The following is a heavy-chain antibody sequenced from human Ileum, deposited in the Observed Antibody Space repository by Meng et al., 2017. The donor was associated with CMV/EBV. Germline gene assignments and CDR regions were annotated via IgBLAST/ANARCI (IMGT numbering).Heavy chain of an antibody. D-gene: IGHD3-10*01. CDR2: IHYSGGT. CDR1: GDSIKNYY. J-gene: IGHJ4*02. Sequence: QVQRQEPAPRLVNPPETLSLTCTVSGDSIKNYYWTWLRKPAGKGLEWLGRIHYSGGTDDNPSLKSRVTLSIDTSKNQLSLKIYSVTAADTAVYYCARAGARGVPVDLWGQGTLVTVSS. V-gene: IGHV4-4*07. CDR3: ARAGARGVPVDL.